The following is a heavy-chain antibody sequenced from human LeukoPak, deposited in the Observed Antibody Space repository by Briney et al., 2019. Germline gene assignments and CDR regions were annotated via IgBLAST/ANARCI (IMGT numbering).Heavy chain of an antibody. D-gene: IGHD6-13*01. J-gene: IGHJ4*02. CDR2: ISGSGGST. CDR3: AKGEQLVLVRSYFDY. V-gene: IGHV3-23*01. Sequence: GGSLRLSCAAYGFTFSSYAMRWVRQAPGKGLEWVSAISGSGGSTYYADSVKGRFTISRDNSKNTLYLQMNSLRAEDTAVYYCAKGEQLVLVRSYFDYLGQGTLVTVSS. CDR1: GFTFSSYA.